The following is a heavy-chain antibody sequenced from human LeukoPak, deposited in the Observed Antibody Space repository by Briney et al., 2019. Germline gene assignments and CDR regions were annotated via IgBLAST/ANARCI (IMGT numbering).Heavy chain of an antibody. J-gene: IGHJ4*02. CDR2: IYSGGST. D-gene: IGHD3-3*01. Sequence: GGSLRLSCAASGFTASSNYMSWVRQAPGKGLEWVSVIYSGGSTYYADSVRGRFTISRDNSKNTLYLQMNSLRAEDTAVYYCARGFWSGYDYWGQGTLVTVSS. CDR1: GFTASSNY. V-gene: IGHV3-53*01. CDR3: ARGFWSGYDY.